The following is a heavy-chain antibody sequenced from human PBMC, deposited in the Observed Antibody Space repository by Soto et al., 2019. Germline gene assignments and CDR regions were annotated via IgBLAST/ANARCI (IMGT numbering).Heavy chain of an antibody. CDR2: TCYRSKWYN. D-gene: IGHD3-3*01. CDR1: GDSVSTKSAA. J-gene: IGHJ6*02. Sequence: QTLSLACGISGDSVSTKSAACHWIRHSPSRGLEWLGRTCYRSKWYNDYAVSVKSRITITPDTSKNQFSLQLNSVTPEDTAVYYCATRTYYDFWSGYSYYYGMDVWGQGTKVTVSS. CDR3: ATRTYYDFWSGYSYYYGMDV. V-gene: IGHV6-1*01.